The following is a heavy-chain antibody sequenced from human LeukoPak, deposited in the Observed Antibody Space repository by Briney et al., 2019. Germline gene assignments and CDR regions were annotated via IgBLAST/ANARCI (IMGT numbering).Heavy chain of an antibody. Sequence: GGSLRLSCAASGFTFSSYGMHWVRQAPGKGLEWVSAISGSGGSTYYADSVKGRFTISRDNSKNTLYLQMNSLRAEDTAVYYCAKDNPYTMIVVVITTGGFDYWGQGTLVTVSS. J-gene: IGHJ4*02. CDR2: ISGSGGST. V-gene: IGHV3-23*01. D-gene: IGHD3-22*01. CDR3: AKDNPYTMIVVVITTGGFDY. CDR1: GFTFSSYG.